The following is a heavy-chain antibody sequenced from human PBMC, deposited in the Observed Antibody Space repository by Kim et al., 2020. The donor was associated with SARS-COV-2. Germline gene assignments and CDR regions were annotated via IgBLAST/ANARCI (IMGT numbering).Heavy chain of an antibody. J-gene: IGHJ6*02. V-gene: IGHV1-69*13. CDR1: GGTFSSYA. Sequence: SVKVSCKASGGTFSSYAISWVRQAPGQGLEWMGGIIPIFGTANYAQKFQGRVTITADESTSTAYMELSSLRSEDTAVYYCARAGVFIVATYYYGMDVWGQGTTVTVSS. D-gene: IGHD5-12*01. CDR3: ARAGVFIVATYYYGMDV. CDR2: IIPIFGTA.